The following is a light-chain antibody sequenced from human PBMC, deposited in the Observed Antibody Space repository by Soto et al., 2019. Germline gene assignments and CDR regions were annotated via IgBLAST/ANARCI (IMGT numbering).Light chain of an antibody. CDR1: QRVLYSSNNKNY. J-gene: IGKJ1*01. CDR3: QQSSSSPTWT. Sequence: DIVITQSPDSLAFSLGERATINCKSSQRVLYSSNNKNYLAWYQQKPGKAPNLLIYATSILQSGVPSRFSGSGSGTDFTLTISGLQPEDFATYYCQQSSSSPTWTFGQGTKVDIK. V-gene: IGKV4-1*01. CDR2: ATS.